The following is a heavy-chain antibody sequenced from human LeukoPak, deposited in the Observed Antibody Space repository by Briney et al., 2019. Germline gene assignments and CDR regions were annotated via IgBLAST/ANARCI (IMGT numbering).Heavy chain of an antibody. J-gene: IGHJ3*02. V-gene: IGHV4-34*01. CDR3: ARGLRFYCSSTSCYSVRRLNAFDI. CDR2: IILSGST. CDR1: GGSFRGYY. D-gene: IGHD2-2*01. Sequence: PSENPALNCAVYGGSFRGYYWSWIRQPPGKGLEWIGEIILSGSTNFKPSLKSRVTISEDTSKNQFSLKRSSVTAADTAVYYCARGLRFYCSSTSCYSVRRLNAFDIWVQGTMVAVSS.